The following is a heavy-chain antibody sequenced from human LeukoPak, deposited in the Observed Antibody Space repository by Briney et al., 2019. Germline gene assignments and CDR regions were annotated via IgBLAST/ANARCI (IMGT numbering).Heavy chain of an antibody. CDR2: IYYSGST. D-gene: IGHD3-10*01. CDR1: GGSISSSSYY. Sequence: SETLSLTCTVSGGSISSSSYYWGWIRQPPGKGLEWIVSIYYSGSTYYNPSLKSRVTIPVDTSKNQFSLKLSSVTAADTAVYYCARHRYYYRSGSYYGAPYYMDVWGKGTTVTISS. J-gene: IGHJ6*03. V-gene: IGHV4-39*01. CDR3: ARHRYYYRSGSYYGAPYYMDV.